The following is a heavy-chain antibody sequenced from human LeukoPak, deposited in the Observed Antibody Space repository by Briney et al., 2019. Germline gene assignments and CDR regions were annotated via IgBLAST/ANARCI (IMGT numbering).Heavy chain of an antibody. D-gene: IGHD2-2*01. CDR2: VSQSGST. V-gene: IGHV4-38-2*02. J-gene: IGHJ5*02. CDR1: GYSLRNGYH. Sequence: SETLSLTCTVSGYSLRNGYHWAWFRQPPGKGLEWIGSVSQSGSTYDNPSLKSRVTMSMDTSKNQFSLKLSSVTAADTAVYYCASRYYCSSTSCLKRNNWFDPWGQGTLVTVSS. CDR3: ASRYYCSSTSCLKRNNWFDP.